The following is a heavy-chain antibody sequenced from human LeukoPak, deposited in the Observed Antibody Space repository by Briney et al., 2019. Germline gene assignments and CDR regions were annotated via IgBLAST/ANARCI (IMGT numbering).Heavy chain of an antibody. CDR2: ISHSGST. Sequence: SETLSLTCAVYGGSFSGYYWSWIRQPPGKGLEWIGEISHSGSTNYNPSLKSRVTISVDTSKNQFSLKLSSVTAADTAVYYCARGGDPRYCSSTSCFFYAFDIWAKGQWSPSLQ. CDR3: ARGGDPRYCSSTSCFFYAFDI. V-gene: IGHV4-34*01. J-gene: IGHJ3*02. D-gene: IGHD2-2*01. CDR1: GGSFSGYY.